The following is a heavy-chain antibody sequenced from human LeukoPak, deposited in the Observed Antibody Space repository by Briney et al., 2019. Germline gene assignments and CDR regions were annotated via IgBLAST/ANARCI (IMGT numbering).Heavy chain of an antibody. D-gene: IGHD3-3*01. CDR3: ARAHYDFWSGSHLYYFDY. Sequence: GASVKVSCKASGGTFSSYAISWVRQAPGQGLEWMGRIIPILGIANYAQKFQGRVTITADKSTSTAYMELRSLRSDDTAVYYCARAHYDFWSGSHLYYFDYWGQGTLVTVSS. J-gene: IGHJ4*02. V-gene: IGHV1-69*04. CDR2: IIPILGIA. CDR1: GGTFSSYA.